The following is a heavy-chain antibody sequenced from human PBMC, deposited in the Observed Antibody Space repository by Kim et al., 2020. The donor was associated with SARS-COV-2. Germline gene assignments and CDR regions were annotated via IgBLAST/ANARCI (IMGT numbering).Heavy chain of an antibody. D-gene: IGHD2-2*01. Sequence: SETLSLTCAVSGGSISSSNWWSWVRQPPGKGLEWIGEIYHSGSTNYNPSLKSRVTISVDKSKNQFSLKLSSVTAADTAVYYCARLGYCSSTSCRDAFDIWGQGTMVTVSS. V-gene: IGHV4-4*02. CDR3: ARLGYCSSTSCRDAFDI. J-gene: IGHJ3*02. CDR1: GGSISSSNW. CDR2: IYHSGST.